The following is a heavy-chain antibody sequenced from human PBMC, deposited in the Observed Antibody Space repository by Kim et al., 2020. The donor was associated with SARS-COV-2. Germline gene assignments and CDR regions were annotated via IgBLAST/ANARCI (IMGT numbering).Heavy chain of an antibody. D-gene: IGHD2-15*01. V-gene: IGHV1-69*04. J-gene: IGHJ4*02. CDR3: ARDTPPTGVPNLYSFDF. CDR1: GGTFSSHA. Sequence: SVKVSCKASGGTFSSHAFSWVRQAPGQGLEWMGRIIPSLDITNYAQKFQGRVTITADESTSTAYMEVTSLRSDDTAVYYCARDTPPTGVPNLYSFDFWGQGTLVTVSS. CDR2: IIPSLDIT.